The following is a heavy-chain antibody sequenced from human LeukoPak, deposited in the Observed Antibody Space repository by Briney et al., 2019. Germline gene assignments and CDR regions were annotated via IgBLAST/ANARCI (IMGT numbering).Heavy chain of an antibody. CDR3: TTCPIYYYYGMDV. J-gene: IGHJ6*02. Sequence: GGSLRLSCAASGFTFSSYAMSWVRQAPGKGLEWVGRIKSKTDGGTTDYAAPVKGRFTISRDDSKNTLYLQMNSLKTEDTAVYYCTTCPIYYYYGMDVWGQGTTVTVSS. CDR1: GFTFSSYA. CDR2: IKSKTDGGTT. V-gene: IGHV3-15*01.